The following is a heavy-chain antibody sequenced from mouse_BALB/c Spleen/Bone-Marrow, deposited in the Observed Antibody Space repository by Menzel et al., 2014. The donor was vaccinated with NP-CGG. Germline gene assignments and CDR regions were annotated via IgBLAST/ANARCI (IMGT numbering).Heavy chain of an antibody. Sequence: EVQLQQSGPDLVKPSQSLSLTCAVTGYSITSGYGWHWIRQFPGNKLEWMGYIHYSGNTDYNPSLKSRISITRDTSKNQFLLQLNSVTTEDTATYYCVRETKVVADFDYWGQGTTLTVSS. CDR1: GYSITSGYG. J-gene: IGHJ2*01. D-gene: IGHD1-1*01. CDR2: IHYSGNT. V-gene: IGHV3-1*02. CDR3: VRETKVVADFDY.